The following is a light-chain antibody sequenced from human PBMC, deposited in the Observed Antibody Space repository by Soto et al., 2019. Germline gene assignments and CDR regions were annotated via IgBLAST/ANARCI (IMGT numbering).Light chain of an antibody. J-gene: IGLJ2*01. CDR2: DTK. CDR1: TGAVTSGHY. Sequence: QAVVTQEPSLTVSPGGTVTLTCGSSTGAVTSGHYPYWFQQKPGQAPRTLIYDTKYQHSWTPARFSGSLLGDKAALTLSGAQPEDEADYYCLLSYNGARLVVFGGGTKVTVL. V-gene: IGLV7-46*01. CDR3: LLSYNGARLVV.